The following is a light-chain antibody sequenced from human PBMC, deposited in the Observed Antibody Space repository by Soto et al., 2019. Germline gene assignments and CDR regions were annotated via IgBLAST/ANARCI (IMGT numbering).Light chain of an antibody. V-gene: IGKV3-15*01. J-gene: IGKJ1*01. CDR1: QSVSSN. CDR2: DAS. Sequence: VSAGERATLSFSASQSVSSNFAWYQQKPGQAPRLLLYDASTRATGIPARFSGSGSGTEFTLTISSLQSEDLAVYDCQQYNNWPPWTVGQGTKVDIK. CDR3: QQYNNWPPWT.